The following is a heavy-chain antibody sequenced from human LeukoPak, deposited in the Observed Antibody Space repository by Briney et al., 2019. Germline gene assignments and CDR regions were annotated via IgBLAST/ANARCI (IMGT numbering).Heavy chain of an antibody. CDR3: ARHRVFSSSDDAFEI. CDR1: GGSITSSSYY. D-gene: IGHD6-13*01. V-gene: IGHV4-39*01. J-gene: IGHJ3*02. CDR2: IYYSGST. Sequence: SETLSLTCSVSGGSITSSSYYWAWIRQPPGKGLEWIGDIYYSGSTYYNPSLKSRVTISVDTSKNQFSLKLTSVTATDTAVYYCARHRVFSSSDDAFEIWGQGRTVTVSS.